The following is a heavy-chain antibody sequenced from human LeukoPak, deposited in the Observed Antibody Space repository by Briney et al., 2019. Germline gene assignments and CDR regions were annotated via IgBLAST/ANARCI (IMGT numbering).Heavy chain of an antibody. CDR2: ISSTGSPI. CDR3: ARDYDSSGFSLFDL. D-gene: IGHD3-22*01. V-gene: IGHV3-48*03. CDR1: GFTFSSYE. J-gene: IGHJ2*01. Sequence: GGSLRLSCAASGFTFSSYEMNWVRQAPGKGLEWVSYISSTGSPIYYADSAKGRFTISRDNAKNSLYLQMNSLRAEDTAVYYCARDYDSSGFSLFDLWGRGTLITVSS.